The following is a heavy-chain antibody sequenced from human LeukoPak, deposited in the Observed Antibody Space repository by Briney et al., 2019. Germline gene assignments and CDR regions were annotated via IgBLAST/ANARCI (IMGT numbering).Heavy chain of an antibody. D-gene: IGHD3-10*01. Sequence: GGSLRLSCAASGFTFSSYEMNWARQAPGKGLEWVSYISSSGSTIYYADSVKGRFTISRDNAKNSLYLQMNSLRAEDTAVYYCARRYPYGSGSYFLDYWGQGTLVTVSS. J-gene: IGHJ4*02. CDR1: GFTFSSYE. V-gene: IGHV3-48*03. CDR2: ISSSGSTI. CDR3: ARRYPYGSGSYFLDY.